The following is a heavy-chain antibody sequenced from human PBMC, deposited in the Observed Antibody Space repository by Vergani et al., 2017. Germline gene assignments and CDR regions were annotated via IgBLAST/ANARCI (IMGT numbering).Heavy chain of an antibody. CDR1: GFSFSSFG. J-gene: IGHJ4*02. CDR3: ASDRGCATISCDKSGALDY. V-gene: IGHV3-33*01. D-gene: IGHD2-2*02. CDR2: IHYDGSHE. Sequence: QVQLVESGGGVVQPGRSLRLSCAASGFSFSSFGFHWVRQAPGKGLEWVAFIHYDGSHEYYIDSVKGRFTISRDNSKNTLILQMNGLSAEDTAVYYCASDRGCATISCDKSGALDYWGLGTLVSVSS.